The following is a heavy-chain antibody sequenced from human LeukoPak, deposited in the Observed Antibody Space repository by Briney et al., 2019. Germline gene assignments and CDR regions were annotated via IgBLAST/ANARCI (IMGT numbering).Heavy chain of an antibody. V-gene: IGHV3-23*01. CDR2: ISGRGGST. CDR1: GFTFSSYA. J-gene: IGHJ4*02. CDR3: AKTPQYSSGWYYFDY. D-gene: IGHD6-19*01. Sequence: GGSLRLSCAASGFTFSSYAMSWVRQAPGKGLEWVSAISGRGGSTYYADSVKGRFTISGDNSKNTLYLQMNSLRAEDTAVYYCAKTPQYSSGWYYFDYWGQGTLVTVSS.